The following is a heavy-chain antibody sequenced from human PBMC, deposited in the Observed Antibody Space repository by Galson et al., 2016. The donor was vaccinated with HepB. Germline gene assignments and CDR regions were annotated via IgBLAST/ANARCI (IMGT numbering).Heavy chain of an antibody. D-gene: IGHD4-11*01. CDR2: IYYSGST. J-gene: IGHJ4*02. V-gene: IGHV4-31*03. Sequence: TLSLTCTVSGGSISSAGNYWSWIRQYPGKGLEWIGYIYYSGSTHYNPSLKSRAAISVDTSNHQFSLKMTSVTAADTAVYFCARTVPGHYSNYYFDCWGQGALVTVSS. CDR3: ARTVPGHYSNYYFDC. CDR1: GGSISSAGNY.